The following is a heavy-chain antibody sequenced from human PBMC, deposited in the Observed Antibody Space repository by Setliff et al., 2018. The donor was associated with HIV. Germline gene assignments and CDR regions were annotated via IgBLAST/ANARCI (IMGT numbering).Heavy chain of an antibody. CDR3: TRDYAHYFDF. CDR1: GGTFSSYA. D-gene: IGHD3-16*01. Sequence: GASVKVSCKASGGTFSSYAVSWVRQAPGQGLEWMGGIIPIFATPNYAQKFQGRVTITADESTSTAYMSLSSLRSDDTAAFYCTRDYAHYFDFWGQGTLVTVSS. J-gene: IGHJ4*02. V-gene: IGHV1-69*13. CDR2: IIPIFATP.